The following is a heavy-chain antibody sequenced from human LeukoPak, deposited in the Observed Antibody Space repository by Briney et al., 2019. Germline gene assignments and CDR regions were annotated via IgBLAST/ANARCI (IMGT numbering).Heavy chain of an antibody. J-gene: IGHJ6*02. CDR1: GSSFTNYW. Sequence: GASLQISCQGSGSSFTNYWIGRVRAIPGQGLEWVVLIYPSDSDSRYNPSFQGQVTVSADKSISTAYLQWSSLKASDTATYYCARFSSSWFSGMDVWGQGTTVTVSS. V-gene: IGHV5-51*01. CDR2: IYPSDSDS. CDR3: ARFSSSWFSGMDV. D-gene: IGHD3-22*01.